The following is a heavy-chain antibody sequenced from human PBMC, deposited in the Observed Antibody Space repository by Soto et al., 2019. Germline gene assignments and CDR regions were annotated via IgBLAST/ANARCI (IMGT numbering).Heavy chain of an antibody. CDR3: ARHGFGSLHGLVDV. Sequence: QVQLQESGPGLVKPSETLSLTCTVSGGSITNYYCSWFRQPPGKGLEWIGYIQYNGYSAYNLSLKLRVIMSMDTSKTQFSLMLESVTATDTAVYYCARHGFGSLHGLVDVWGQGTTVIVSS. CDR2: IQYNGYS. V-gene: IGHV4-59*08. J-gene: IGHJ6*02. D-gene: IGHD3-10*01. CDR1: GGSITNYY.